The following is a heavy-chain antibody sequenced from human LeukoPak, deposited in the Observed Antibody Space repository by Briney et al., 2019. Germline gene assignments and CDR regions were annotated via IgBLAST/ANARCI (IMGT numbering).Heavy chain of an antibody. D-gene: IGHD3-22*01. CDR3: ASSGYYYHFDY. J-gene: IGHJ4*02. CDR1: GGSISSSSYY. Sequence: SETLSLTYTVSGGSISSSSYYWGWIRQPPGKGLEWIGSIYYSGSTYYNPSLKSRVTISVDTSKNQFSLKLSSVTAADTAVYYCASSGYYYHFDYWGQGTLVTVSS. V-gene: IGHV4-39*01. CDR2: IYYSGST.